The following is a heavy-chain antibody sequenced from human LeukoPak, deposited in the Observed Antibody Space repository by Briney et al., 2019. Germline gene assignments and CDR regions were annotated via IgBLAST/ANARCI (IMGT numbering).Heavy chain of an antibody. V-gene: IGHV3-23*01. CDR3: AKVIAARPSTYYFDY. CDR1: GFTFSSYA. Sequence: AGGSLRLSCAASGFTFSSYAMSWVRQAPGKGLEWVSAISGSGGSTYYADSVKGRFTISRDNSKNTLYLQMNSLRAEDTAVYYCAKVIAARPSTYYFDYWGQGTLVTVSS. J-gene: IGHJ4*02. D-gene: IGHD6-6*01. CDR2: ISGSGGST.